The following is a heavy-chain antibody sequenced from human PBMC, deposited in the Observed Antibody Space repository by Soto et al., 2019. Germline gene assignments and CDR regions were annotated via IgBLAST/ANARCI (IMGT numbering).Heavy chain of an antibody. J-gene: IGHJ5*02. CDR3: ARFPGVAVVVPAAPT. V-gene: IGHV3-30-3*01. Sequence: SLRLSRAATGFTFSNYAKHWVRQAPGKGLEWVAVISYDGSNKYYADSVKGRFTISRDNSKNMLYLQMDSLRAEDTAVYYCARFPGVAVVVPAAPTWGQGTLVTVS. D-gene: IGHD2-2*01. CDR1: GFTFSNYA. CDR2: ISYDGSNK.